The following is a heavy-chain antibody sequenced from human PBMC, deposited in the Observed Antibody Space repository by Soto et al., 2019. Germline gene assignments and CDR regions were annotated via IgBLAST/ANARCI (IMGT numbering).Heavy chain of an antibody. D-gene: IGHD3-16*01. Sequence: QVQLQESGPRLVKSSETLSLACSVSGDSIIRSFWRWLRQSPGKGLEYIGYISDSGVTDYDPSLKGRGTISVDTSKNQCALELTSVTAGDTAMYYCARDAGDFCGRDRLDTWGQGTMGTVSS. CDR2: ISDSGVT. J-gene: IGHJ3*02. CDR1: GDSIIRSF. V-gene: IGHV4-59*01. CDR3: ARDAGDFCGRDRLDT.